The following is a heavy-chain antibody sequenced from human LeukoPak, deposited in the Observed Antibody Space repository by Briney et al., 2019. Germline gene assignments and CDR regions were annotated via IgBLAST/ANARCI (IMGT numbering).Heavy chain of an antibody. CDR1: GGSIRSSSYY. Sequence: PSETLSLTCTVSGGSIRSSSYYWGWIRQPPGKGLEWIGSIYYSGSTYYNPSLKSRVTISVDTSKNQFSLKLSSVTAADTAVYYCAKVGWRYGYEIDYWGQGTLVTLSS. V-gene: IGHV4-39*01. CDR2: IYYSGST. J-gene: IGHJ4*02. D-gene: IGHD5-18*01. CDR3: AKVGWRYGYEIDY.